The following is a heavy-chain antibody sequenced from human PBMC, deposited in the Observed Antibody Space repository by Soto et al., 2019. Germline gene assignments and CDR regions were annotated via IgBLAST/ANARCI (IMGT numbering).Heavy chain of an antibody. CDR1: GFTFSSYG. D-gene: IGHD2-15*01. V-gene: IGHV3-30*18. CDR3: AKVSGGNGFFMDV. J-gene: IGHJ6*02. CDR2: ISYDGSNK. Sequence: QVQLVESGGDVVQPGRSLRLSCAASGFTFSSYGMHWVRQAPGKGLVWVAVISYDGSNKYYADSVKGRFTISRDNSKNALYLQMNSLRAEDTAVYYCAKVSGGNGFFMDVWGQGTTVTVSS.